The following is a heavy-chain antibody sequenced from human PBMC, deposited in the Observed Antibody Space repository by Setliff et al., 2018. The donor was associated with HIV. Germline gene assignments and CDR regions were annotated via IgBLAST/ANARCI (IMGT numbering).Heavy chain of an antibody. D-gene: IGHD2-8*02. Sequence: GGSLRLSCVASGFALTSNYISWVRQAPGKGLEWVSVIYEGGLTYYADSVKGRFTISRDNSKNTLYLQMISLRADDTAVYYCAKSLLVAGNDYWGQGTLVTVSS. CDR3: AKSLLVAGNDY. V-gene: IGHV3-53*01. J-gene: IGHJ4*02. CDR2: IYEGGLT. CDR1: GFALTSNY.